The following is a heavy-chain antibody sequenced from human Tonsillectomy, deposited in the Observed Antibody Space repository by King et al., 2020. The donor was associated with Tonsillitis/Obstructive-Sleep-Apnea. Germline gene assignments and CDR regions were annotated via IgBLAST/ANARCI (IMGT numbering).Heavy chain of an antibody. V-gene: IGHV4-34*01. CDR3: AREIALNQFDY. D-gene: IGHD2-21*01. J-gene: IGHJ4*02. CDR1: DGAFSGYY. CDR2: IDHSGST. Sequence: VQLQQWGAGLLKPSETLSLTCAVYDGAFSGYYWSWIRQPPGKGLEWIGEIDHSGSTNYNPSLKSRVTISVDTSKNQFSLTLSSVTAADTAVYYCAREIALNQFDYWGQGTLVTVSS.